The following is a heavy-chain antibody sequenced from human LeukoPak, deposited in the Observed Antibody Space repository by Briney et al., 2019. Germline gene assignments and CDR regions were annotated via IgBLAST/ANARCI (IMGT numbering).Heavy chain of an antibody. V-gene: IGHV4-39*07. J-gene: IGHJ5*02. CDR2: IYYRGST. CDR3: VRVGDSGYDYRGWIDP. Sequence: PSETLSLTCTVSGDSISSSSYYWGWIRQPPGKGLEWIGNIYYRGSTYYNPSLKSRVTISVDTSKNQFSLKLMSVTAADTAVYYCVRVGDSGYDYRGWIDPWGQGTLVTVSS. D-gene: IGHD5-12*01. CDR1: GDSISSSSYY.